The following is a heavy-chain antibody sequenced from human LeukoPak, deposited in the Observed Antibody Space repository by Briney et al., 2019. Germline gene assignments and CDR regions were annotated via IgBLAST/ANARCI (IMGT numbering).Heavy chain of an antibody. Sequence: PSETLSLTCTVSGGSISSSSYYWGWIRQPPGKGLEWIGSIYYSGSTYYNPSLKSRVTISVDTSKNQFSLKLSSVAAADTAVYYCARDVNWNDGDWFDPWGQGTLVTVSS. CDR1: GGSISSSSYY. CDR2: IYYSGST. CDR3: ARDVNWNDGDWFDP. D-gene: IGHD1-1*01. J-gene: IGHJ5*02. V-gene: IGHV4-39*07.